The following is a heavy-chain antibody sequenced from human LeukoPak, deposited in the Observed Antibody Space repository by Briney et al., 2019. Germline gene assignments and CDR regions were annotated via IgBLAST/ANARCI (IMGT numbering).Heavy chain of an antibody. CDR2: IKSKTDGGTT. CDR3: AKGLVGGATSKSPDY. Sequence: GGSLRLSCAASGFTFSNAWMNWVRQAPGKGLEWVGRIKSKTDGGTTDYAAPVKGRFTISRDNAKKSLYLQMNSLRVEDTALYYCAKGLVGGATSKSPDYWGQGTLVTVSS. D-gene: IGHD1-26*01. J-gene: IGHJ4*02. V-gene: IGHV3-15*07. CDR1: GFTFSNAW.